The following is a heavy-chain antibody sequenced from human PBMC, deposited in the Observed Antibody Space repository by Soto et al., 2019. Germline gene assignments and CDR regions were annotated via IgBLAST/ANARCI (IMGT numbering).Heavy chain of an antibody. J-gene: IGHJ5*02. CDR3: ARVVPGAEAWFGP. D-gene: IGHD2-2*01. Sequence: QVQLVQSGGEVKRPGASVKVYCKTSGYTFSNYGITWVRQAPEQPLEWLGWISLYSDGTNYAQKFQGRVSMTTDTSTTTAYMELRSLRSDDTAVYYCARVVPGAEAWFGPWGQGTLVTVSS. V-gene: IGHV1-18*01. CDR1: GYTFSNYG. CDR2: ISLYSDGT.